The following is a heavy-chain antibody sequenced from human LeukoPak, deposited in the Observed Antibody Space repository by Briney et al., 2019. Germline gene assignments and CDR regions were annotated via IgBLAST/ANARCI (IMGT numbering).Heavy chain of an antibody. J-gene: IGHJ3*02. V-gene: IGHV3-66*01. Sequence: GGSLRLSCAASGFTVSSNYMSWVRQAPGKGLEWVSVIYSGGSTYYADSVKGRFTISRDNSKNTLYLQMNSLRAEDTAVYYCARGGREQHRSAFDIWGQGTMVTVSS. D-gene: IGHD3-16*01. CDR3: ARGGREQHRSAFDI. CDR1: GFTVSSNY. CDR2: IYSGGST.